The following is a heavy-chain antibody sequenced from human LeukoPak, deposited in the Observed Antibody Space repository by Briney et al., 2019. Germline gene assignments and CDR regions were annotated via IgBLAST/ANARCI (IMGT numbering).Heavy chain of an antibody. CDR3: ARRIAARPEYYYMDV. CDR2: IYYGGST. Sequence: SETLSLTCTVSGGSISSYYWSWIRQPPGKGLEWIGYIYYGGSTNYNPSLKSRVTISVDTSKNQFSLKLSSVTAADTAVYYCARRIAARPEYYYMDVWGKGTTVTVSS. J-gene: IGHJ6*03. V-gene: IGHV4-59*01. CDR1: GGSISSYY. D-gene: IGHD6-6*01.